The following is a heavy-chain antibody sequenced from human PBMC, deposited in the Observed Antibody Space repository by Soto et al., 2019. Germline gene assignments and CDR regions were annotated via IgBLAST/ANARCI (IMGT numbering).Heavy chain of an antibody. CDR3: ARRPERLAAAGTAGGYYYGMDV. Sequence: PSETLSLTCTVSVGSISSYYWSWIRQPPGKGLEWIGYIYYSGSTNYNPSLKSRVTISVDTSKNQFSLKLSSVTAADTAVYYCARRPERLAAAGTAGGYYYGMDVWGQGTTVTVSS. CDR1: VGSISSYY. CDR2: IYYSGST. D-gene: IGHD6-13*01. V-gene: IGHV4-59*08. J-gene: IGHJ6*02.